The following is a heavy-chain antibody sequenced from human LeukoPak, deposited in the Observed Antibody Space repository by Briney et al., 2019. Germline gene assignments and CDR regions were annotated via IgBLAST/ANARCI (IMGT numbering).Heavy chain of an antibody. CDR3: ARVYSSGTNWFDP. V-gene: IGHV4-4*02. CDR1: GGSISSTNW. Sequence: SGTLSLTCAVSGGSISSTNWWSWVRQPPGKGLEWIGEIYHSGSTNYNPSLKSRVTISVDKSKNQFSLKLSSVTAADTAVYYCARVYSSGTNWFDPWGQGTLVTVSS. D-gene: IGHD6-19*01. CDR2: IYHSGST. J-gene: IGHJ5*02.